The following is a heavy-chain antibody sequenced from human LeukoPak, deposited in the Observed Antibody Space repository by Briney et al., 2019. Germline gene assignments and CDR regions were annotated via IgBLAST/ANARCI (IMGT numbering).Heavy chain of an antibody. Sequence: ASVKVSCKASGYTVTGYDMHWGRQAPGQGLEWRGWISAYNGNTNYAQKLQGRVTMTTDTSTSTAYMELRSLRSDATAVYYCARTPNDYYFDYWGQGTLVTVSS. D-gene: IGHD2-21*02. CDR2: ISAYNGNT. J-gene: IGHJ4*02. CDR1: GYTVTGYD. V-gene: IGHV1-18*04. CDR3: ARTPNDYYFDY.